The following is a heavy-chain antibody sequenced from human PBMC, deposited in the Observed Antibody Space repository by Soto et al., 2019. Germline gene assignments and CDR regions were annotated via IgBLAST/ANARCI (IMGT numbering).Heavy chain of an antibody. CDR3: AREGGIVGATAADY. Sequence: QVQLQESGPGLVKPSQTLSLTCTVSGGSISSGGYYWSWIRQHPGKGREWIGYIYYSGSTAYNPSLKSRVTISVDTSKNQFSLKLSSVTAADTAVYYCAREGGIVGATAADYWGQGTLVTVSS. CDR1: GGSISSGGYY. CDR2: IYYSGST. D-gene: IGHD1-26*01. J-gene: IGHJ4*02. V-gene: IGHV4-31*03.